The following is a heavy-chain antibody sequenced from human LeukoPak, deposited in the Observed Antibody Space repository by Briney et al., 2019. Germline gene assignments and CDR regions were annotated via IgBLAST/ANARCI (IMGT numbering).Heavy chain of an antibody. CDR1: GGSISSYY. V-gene: IGHV4-4*07. CDR2: LYTSGST. J-gene: IGHJ5*02. Sequence: SETLSLTCTVSGGSISSYYWNWIRQPAGKGLEWIGRLYTSGSTNYNPSLKSRVTMSVDTSKNQFSLKLTSVTAADTAVYYCARDKTSTWEYNWFDPWGQGALVTVSS. D-gene: IGHD1-26*01. CDR3: ARDKTSTWEYNWFDP.